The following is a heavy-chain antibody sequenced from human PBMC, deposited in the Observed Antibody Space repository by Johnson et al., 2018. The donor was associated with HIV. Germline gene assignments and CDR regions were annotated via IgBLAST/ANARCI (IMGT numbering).Heavy chain of an antibody. V-gene: IGHV3-23*04. Sequence: VQLVESGGDLVQPGGSLRLSCVGSGFRFSTTWRHGVRQAQGKGRGGVSAIGGGGGGIYSADSGRGGLTISRDNSKNPRYLQMNSWRAEDTAVYYCAKDHWVVGSWQAFDIWGQGTMVTVSS. D-gene: IGHD6-13*01. CDR3: AKDHWVVGSWQAFDI. J-gene: IGHJ3*02. CDR2: IGGGGGGI. CDR1: GFRFSTTW.